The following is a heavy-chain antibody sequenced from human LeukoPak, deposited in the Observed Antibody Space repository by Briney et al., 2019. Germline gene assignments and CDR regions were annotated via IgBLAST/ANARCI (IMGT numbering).Heavy chain of an antibody. Sequence: GSVRLSCAASGFTVSSNYMNWVRQAPGKGLEWVSVLYRGGSTYYADAEKGRFTISRDTSKNTGYLPMNNLRAEDTAVYYCARGGARQQLVENYFDHWGQGT. J-gene: IGHJ4*02. CDR2: LYRGGST. CDR1: GFTVSSNY. D-gene: IGHD6-13*01. V-gene: IGHV3-53*01. CDR3: ARGGARQQLVENYFDH.